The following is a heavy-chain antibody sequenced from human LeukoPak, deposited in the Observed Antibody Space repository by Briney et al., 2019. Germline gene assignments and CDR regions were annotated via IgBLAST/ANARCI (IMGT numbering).Heavy chain of an antibody. Sequence: GGSLRLSCAASGFTFSSYAMSWVRQAPVKGLEWVSAISGSGGSTYYADSVKGRFTISRDNSKNTLYLQMNSLRAEDTAVYYCAKDGRYSGRAYYFDYWGQGTLVTVSS. CDR2: ISGSGGST. D-gene: IGHD2-21*01. CDR1: GFTFSSYA. CDR3: AKDGRYSGRAYYFDY. V-gene: IGHV3-23*01. J-gene: IGHJ4*02.